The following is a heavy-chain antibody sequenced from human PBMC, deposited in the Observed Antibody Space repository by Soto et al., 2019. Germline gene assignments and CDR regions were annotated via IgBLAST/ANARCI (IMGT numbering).Heavy chain of an antibody. V-gene: IGHV1-69*13. Sequence: ASVKVSCKASGGTFSSYAISWVRQAPGQGLEWMGGIIPIFGTANYAQKFQGRVTITADESTSTAYMELSSLRSEDTAVYYCARRIVSGYYIRAFDIWGQGTMVTVSS. D-gene: IGHD3-22*01. J-gene: IGHJ3*02. CDR3: ARRIVSGYYIRAFDI. CDR2: IIPIFGTA. CDR1: GGTFSSYA.